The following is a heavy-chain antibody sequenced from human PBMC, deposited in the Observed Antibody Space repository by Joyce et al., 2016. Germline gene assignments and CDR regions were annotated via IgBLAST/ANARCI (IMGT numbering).Heavy chain of an antibody. CDR1: GFAFSTYA. Sequence: EVQLVESGGGLVKPGGSLRLSCAASGFAFSTYAMSWVRQAPGKGLWWVSSISDNSRFIYYADSLKGRFTISRDNAKNALYLQMNSLRAEDTAVYYCGRVDPTEQPIDYWGQGTLVTVSS. D-gene: IGHD6-13*01. CDR3: GRVDPTEQPIDY. CDR2: ISDNSRFI. J-gene: IGHJ4*02. V-gene: IGHV3-21*01.